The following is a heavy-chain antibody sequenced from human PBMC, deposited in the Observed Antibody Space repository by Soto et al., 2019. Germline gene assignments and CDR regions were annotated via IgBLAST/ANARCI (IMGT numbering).Heavy chain of an antibody. CDR3: AKDRTYYYDSSGYYNY. CDR1: EFTFSNYA. J-gene: IGHJ4*02. D-gene: IGHD3-22*01. CDR2: ISGSGGST. V-gene: IGHV3-23*01. Sequence: GGSLRLSCAASEFTFSNYAMSWVRQAPGKGLEWVSAISGSGGSTYYADSVKGRFTISRDNSKNTLYLQMNSLRAEDTAVYYCAKDRTYYYDSSGYYNYWGQGTLVTVSS.